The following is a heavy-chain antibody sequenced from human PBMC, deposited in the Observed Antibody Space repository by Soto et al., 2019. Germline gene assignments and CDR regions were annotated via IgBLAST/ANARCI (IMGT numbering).Heavy chain of an antibody. CDR2: TSYAAAS. Sequence: SETLSLTCAVSGASLRATGHFLARIRQRQGSDLDWIGCTSYAAASFSSPSLHSRISISVDRSKTQFSLTFTSITAANTADYYWATVLGGPPLNMSHSWGPGTVVTVSS. CDR1: GASLRATGHF. CDR3: ATVLGGPPLNMSHS. J-gene: IGHJ4*03. V-gene: IGHV4-31*11. D-gene: IGHD3-10*02.